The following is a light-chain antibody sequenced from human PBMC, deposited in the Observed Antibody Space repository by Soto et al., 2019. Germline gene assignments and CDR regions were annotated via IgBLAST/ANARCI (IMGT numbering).Light chain of an antibody. V-gene: IGKV3-20*01. CDR3: QQYGSSPPYT. CDR1: QSVSNNY. CDR2: GSS. Sequence: EVVLTQSPGTLSLSPGARATLSCRDSQSVSNNYFAWYQQKPGQAPRHLIFGSSDGATGIPDRFSGSGSGTDFTLTISRLEPEDFAVYYCQQYGSSPPYTFGQGTKLEIK. J-gene: IGKJ2*01.